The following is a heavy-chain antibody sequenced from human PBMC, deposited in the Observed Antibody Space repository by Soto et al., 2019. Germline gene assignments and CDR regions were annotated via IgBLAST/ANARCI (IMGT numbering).Heavy chain of an antibody. J-gene: IGHJ6*02. Sequence: TLSLTCAVYGGSFSGYYWSWIRQPPGKGLEWIGEINHSGSTNYNPSLKGRVTISVDTSKNQFSLKLSSVTAADTAVYYCATREYSSSWYYYYYYGMDVWGQGTTVTVSS. D-gene: IGHD6-13*01. CDR1: GGSFSGYY. V-gene: IGHV4-34*01. CDR3: ATREYSSSWYYYYYYGMDV. CDR2: INHSGST.